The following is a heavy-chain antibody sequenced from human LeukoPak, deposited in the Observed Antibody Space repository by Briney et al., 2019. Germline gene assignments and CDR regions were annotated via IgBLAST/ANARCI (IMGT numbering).Heavy chain of an antibody. Sequence: SETLSLTCTVSGGSISSDDYYWSWLRQPPGKGLEWIGEIHHTGRTNYNPSLKSRVTISVDKSKNAFSLKVTSVTAADTAVYYCAKNGYYSSDYWGQGTLVTVSS. CDR3: AKNGYYSSDY. CDR1: GGSISSDDYY. CDR2: IHHTGRT. V-gene: IGHV4-39*02. D-gene: IGHD1-26*01. J-gene: IGHJ4*02.